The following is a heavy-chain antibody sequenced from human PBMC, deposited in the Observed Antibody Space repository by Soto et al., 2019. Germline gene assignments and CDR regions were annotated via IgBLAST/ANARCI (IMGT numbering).Heavy chain of an antibody. Sequence: PSETLSLTCAVSGASISSSNGLNWVRQPPGLGLEWIGQIYHSASTKYNPSLKSRVTMSVDKSKNHFSLNLTSVTAADTAVYFCTRGRSGWSYYFDNWGPGTLVTVSS. J-gene: IGHJ4*02. D-gene: IGHD6-19*01. CDR1: GASISSSNG. V-gene: IGHV4-4*02. CDR2: IYHSAST. CDR3: TRGRSGWSYYFDN.